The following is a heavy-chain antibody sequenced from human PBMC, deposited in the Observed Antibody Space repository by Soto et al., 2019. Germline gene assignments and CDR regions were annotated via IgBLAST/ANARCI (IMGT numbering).Heavy chain of an antibody. J-gene: IGHJ5*02. CDR2: IYYSGTT. CDR3: VRHWSSSGNNWFDP. Sequence: ASETLSLPSTVFCGTIKNTTYYWARIRQSPGKGLEWIGSIYYSGTTYYHPSLKSRVTMSVDTPKNQVSLKLSSMTAADTAVYYCVRHWSSSGNNWFDPWGQGTQVTVSS. CDR1: CGTIKNTTYY. V-gene: IGHV4-39*01. D-gene: IGHD1-1*01.